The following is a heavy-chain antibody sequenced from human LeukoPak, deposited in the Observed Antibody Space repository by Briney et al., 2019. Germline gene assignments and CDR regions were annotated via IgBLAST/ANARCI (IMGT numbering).Heavy chain of an antibody. CDR3: ARHGSGGRAFDS. CDR2: FYHSGNT. V-gene: IGHV4-59*08. Sequence: PSETLSLTCTVSGDSISSYFWSWVRQPPGKGLEWIGYFYHSGNTNYNPSLKSRVTITIDTSKKHFSLKPRSVSPAHTSVYFCARHGSGGRAFDSWGQGTMVTVSS. CDR1: GDSISSYF. J-gene: IGHJ3*02. D-gene: IGHD3-10*01.